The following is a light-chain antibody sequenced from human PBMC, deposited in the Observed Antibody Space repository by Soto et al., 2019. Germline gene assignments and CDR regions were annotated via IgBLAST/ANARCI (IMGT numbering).Light chain of an antibody. J-gene: IGLJ2*01. Sequence: QSALTQPASVSGSPGQSITISCTGTSSDIGSYNYVSWYQQHPGKAPKLMIYDINNRPSGVSNRFSGSKSGNTASLKISGLQAEDEADYYCCSYATTDTYVVFGGGTQLTVL. V-gene: IGLV2-14*01. CDR3: CSYATTDTYVV. CDR1: SSDIGSYNY. CDR2: DIN.